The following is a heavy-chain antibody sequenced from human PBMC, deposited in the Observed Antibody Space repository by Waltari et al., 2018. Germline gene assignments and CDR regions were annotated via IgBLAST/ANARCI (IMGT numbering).Heavy chain of an antibody. V-gene: IGHV2-26*01. CDR1: GFSLSNARMG. Sequence: QVTLKESGPVLVKPTETLTLTCTVSGFSLSNARMGVSWIRQPPGKALEWLAHIFSNDEKSYSTSLKSRLTISKDTSKSQVVLTMTNMDPVDTATYYCARNIPAPRRYFDPAREYYFDYWGQGTLVTVSS. CDR3: ARNIPAPRRYFDPAREYYFDY. CDR2: IFSNDEK. D-gene: IGHD3-9*01. J-gene: IGHJ4*02.